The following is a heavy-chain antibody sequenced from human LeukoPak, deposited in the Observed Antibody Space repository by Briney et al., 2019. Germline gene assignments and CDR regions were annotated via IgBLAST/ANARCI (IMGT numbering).Heavy chain of an antibody. CDR1: GFTFSDYA. CDR3: ARYEGGYSLDY. V-gene: IGHV3-21*01. CDR2: VSSNSNYI. Sequence: GGSLRLSCAASGFTFSDYAMNWVRQAPGKGLEWVSLVSSNSNYIYYADSVKGRFTISRDNAKNSLYLQMNSLRAEDTAVYYCARYEGGYSLDYWGQGTLVTVSS. D-gene: IGHD3-22*01. J-gene: IGHJ4*02.